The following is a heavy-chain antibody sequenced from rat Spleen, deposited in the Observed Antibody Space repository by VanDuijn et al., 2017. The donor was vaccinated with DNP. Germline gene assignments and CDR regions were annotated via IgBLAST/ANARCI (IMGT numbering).Heavy chain of an antibody. CDR2: IQSGGST. D-gene: IGHD5-1*01. CDR1: GFSLTNYG. J-gene: IGHJ2*01. V-gene: IGHV2S1*01. CDR3: AELGEGY. Sequence: QVQLKESGPVLVQASETLSLTCTVSGFSLTNYGVIWVRQPPGKGLEWMGRIQSGGSTDYNSALKSRLSISRDTSKSQVFLTLNSLQIDDTAVYYCAELGEGYWGQGVMVTVSS.